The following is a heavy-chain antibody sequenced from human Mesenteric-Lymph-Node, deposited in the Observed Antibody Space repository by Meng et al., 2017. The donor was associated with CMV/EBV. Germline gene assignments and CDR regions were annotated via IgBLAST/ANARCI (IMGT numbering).Heavy chain of an antibody. CDR2: IIPILGIA. V-gene: IGHV1-69*02. Sequence: QVQLVQSGAEVKKPGSSVKVSCKASGGTFNSYTISWVRQAPGQGLEWMGRIIPILGIANYAQKFQGRVTITADKSTSTAYMELSSLRSEDTAVYYCAGGIAAAGSRWFDPWGQGTLVTVSS. CDR1: GGTFNSYT. CDR3: AGGIAAAGSRWFDP. J-gene: IGHJ5*02. D-gene: IGHD6-13*01.